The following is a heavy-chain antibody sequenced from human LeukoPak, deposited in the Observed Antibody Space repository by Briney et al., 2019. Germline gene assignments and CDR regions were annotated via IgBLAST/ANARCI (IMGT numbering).Heavy chain of an antibody. Sequence: GSLRLSCEVSGFSAGGYALHWVRQAPGKGLEWVAVISFDGSQKYYADSVKGRFTISRDTFKNTLFLQMDSLSGEDTGFYYCARSDRGDYNFDYWGQGTLVTVSS. D-gene: IGHD4-17*01. V-gene: IGHV3-30*04. CDR3: ARSDRGDYNFDY. CDR2: ISFDGSQK. J-gene: IGHJ4*02. CDR1: GFSAGGYA.